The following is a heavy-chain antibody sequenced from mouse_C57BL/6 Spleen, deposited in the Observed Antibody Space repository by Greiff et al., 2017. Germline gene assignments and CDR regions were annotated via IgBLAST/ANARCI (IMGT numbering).Heavy chain of an antibody. J-gene: IGHJ4*01. CDR1: GYAFSSYW. D-gene: IGHD2-12*01. CDR3: ARHDVVDAMDY. V-gene: IGHV1-80*01. Sequence: QVQLKQSGAELVKPGASVKISCKASGYAFSSYWMNWVKQRPGKGLEWIGQIYPGDGDTNYNGKFKGKATLTADKSSSTAYMQLSSLTSEDSAVYFCARHDVVDAMDYWGQGTSVTVSS. CDR2: IYPGDGDT.